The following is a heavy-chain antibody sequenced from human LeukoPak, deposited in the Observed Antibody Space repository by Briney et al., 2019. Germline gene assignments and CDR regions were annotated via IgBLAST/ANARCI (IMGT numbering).Heavy chain of an antibody. CDR2: ISAYNGDT. CDR1: GYTFTRYG. J-gene: IGHJ4*02. V-gene: IGHV1-18*01. D-gene: IGHD6-19*01. Sequence: ASVKVSCKASGYTFTRYGTSCVRHAPGQGLEWMGWISAYNGDTKYAQKPQGSVTMTTDTSTRTAYMELRCLRSDDTAVYYCARDYRGIAVADYYFDYWGQGTLVTVSS. CDR3: ARDYRGIAVADYYFDY.